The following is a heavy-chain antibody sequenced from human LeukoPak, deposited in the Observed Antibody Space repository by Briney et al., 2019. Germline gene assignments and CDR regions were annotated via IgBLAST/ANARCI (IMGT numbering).Heavy chain of an antibody. V-gene: IGHV4-4*07. CDR2: ICTSGST. J-gene: IGHJ5*02. D-gene: IGHD3-10*01. CDR1: GGSISTYC. CDR3: ARDKRGGSWDP. Sequence: SETLSLTCTVSGGSISTYCWSWIRQPAGKGLEWIGHICTSGSTNYNPSLKSRVTMSVDTSNNEFSLKLNSVTAADTAVYYCARDKRGGSWDPWGQGTLVTVSS.